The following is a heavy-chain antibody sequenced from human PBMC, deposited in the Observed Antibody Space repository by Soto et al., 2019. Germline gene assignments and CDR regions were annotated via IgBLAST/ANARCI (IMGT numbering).Heavy chain of an antibody. CDR1: GFPFSSYG. J-gene: IGHJ6*02. CDR3: ARDFPMVRGPLRYGMDV. Sequence: PGGSLRLSCVGSGFPFSSYGMHWVRQAPGKGLEWLAVISFDGNYKYHADSVKGRFTISRDNAKNSLYLQMNSLRAEDTAVYYCARDFPMVRGPLRYGMDVWGQGTTVTVSS. CDR2: ISFDGNYK. D-gene: IGHD3-10*01. V-gene: IGHV3-30*03.